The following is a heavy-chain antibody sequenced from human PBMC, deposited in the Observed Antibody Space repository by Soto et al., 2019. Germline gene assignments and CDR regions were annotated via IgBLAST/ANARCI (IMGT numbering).Heavy chain of an antibody. V-gene: IGHV1-69*15. Sequence: QVQLVQSGAELKKPGSSVKVSCQASGGTFSNYAISWVRQAPGQGLEWMGKIIPIFGTTNYAQNLRGRVTITADEYTTTASMELSSLRSDDTALYYCARELPPAPGSFREDALDIWGQGTMIPVSS. CDR2: IIPIFGTT. CDR3: ARELPPAPGSFREDALDI. CDR1: GGTFSNYA. J-gene: IGHJ3*02. D-gene: IGHD6-13*01.